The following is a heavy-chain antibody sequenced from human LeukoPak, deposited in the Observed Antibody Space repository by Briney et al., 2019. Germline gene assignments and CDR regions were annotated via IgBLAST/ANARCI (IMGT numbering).Heavy chain of an antibody. Sequence: SVTVSFKASGGTFSIYAISWVRQAPGQGLEWMGGIIPIFGTANYAQRFQDRVTITADESTSTAYMELSSLRSEDTAVYYCARAPPTVNPSYFDYWGQGTLVAVSS. CDR3: ARAPPTVNPSYFDY. V-gene: IGHV1-69*13. J-gene: IGHJ4*02. CDR2: IIPIFGTA. CDR1: GGTFSIYA. D-gene: IGHD4-11*01.